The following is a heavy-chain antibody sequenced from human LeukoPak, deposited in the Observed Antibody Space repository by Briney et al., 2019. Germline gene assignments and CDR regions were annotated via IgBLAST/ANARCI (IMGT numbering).Heavy chain of an antibody. CDR1: GYTFTGYY. Sequence: ASVKVSCKASGYTFTGYYMHWVRQAPGQGLEWMGWINPNSGGTNYAQKFQGRVTMTRDTSISTAYMELSRLRSDDTAVYYCAIAYYDFWSGSCFDYWGQGTLVTVSP. J-gene: IGHJ4*02. CDR2: INPNSGGT. V-gene: IGHV1-2*02. CDR3: AIAYYDFWSGSCFDY. D-gene: IGHD3-3*01.